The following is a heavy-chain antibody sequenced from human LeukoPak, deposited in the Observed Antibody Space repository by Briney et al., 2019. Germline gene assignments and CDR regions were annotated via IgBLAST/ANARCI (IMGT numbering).Heavy chain of an antibody. J-gene: IGHJ3*02. Sequence: PSETLSLTCTVSGYSISSAYYWGWIRQPPGKGLEWIGTIHHSGGTYYNPSLRSRVTISVDTSQNQFSLKLSSLTAADTAVYSCARVASYYDSSGSGAFDIWGQGTMVTVSS. CDR2: IHHSGGT. D-gene: IGHD3-22*01. V-gene: IGHV4-38-2*02. CDR3: ARVASYYDSSGSGAFDI. CDR1: GYSISSAYY.